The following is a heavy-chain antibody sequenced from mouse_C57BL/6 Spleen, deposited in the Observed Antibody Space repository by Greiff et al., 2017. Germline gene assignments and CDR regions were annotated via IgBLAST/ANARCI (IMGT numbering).Heavy chain of an antibody. Sequence: QVQLQQPGAELVRPGTSVKLSCKASGYTFTSYWMHWVKQRPGQGLEWIGVIDPSDSYTNYNQKFKGKATLTVDTSSSTAYMQLSSLTSEDSAVXYCARWGQLRLWGQGTTLTVSS. V-gene: IGHV1-59*01. CDR3: ARWGQLRL. J-gene: IGHJ2*01. D-gene: IGHD3-2*02. CDR2: IDPSDSYT. CDR1: GYTFTSYW.